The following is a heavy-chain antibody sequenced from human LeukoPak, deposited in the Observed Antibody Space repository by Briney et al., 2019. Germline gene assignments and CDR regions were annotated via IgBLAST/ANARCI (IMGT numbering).Heavy chain of an antibody. D-gene: IGHD4-17*01. CDR1: GFTFSSYE. CDR3: ARDRISSGYGDYFDY. CDR2: ISSSGTTI. Sequence: PGGSPRLSCAVSGFTFSSYEMNWVRQAPGKGLEWVSYISSSGTTIYYADSVKGRFTISRDNAKNSLYLQMNSLRAEDTAVYYCARDRISSGYGDYFDYWGQGTLVTVSS. J-gene: IGHJ4*02. V-gene: IGHV3-48*03.